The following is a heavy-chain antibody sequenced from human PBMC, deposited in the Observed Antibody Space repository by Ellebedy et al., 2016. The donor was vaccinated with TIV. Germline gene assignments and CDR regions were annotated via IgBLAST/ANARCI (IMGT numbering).Heavy chain of an antibody. J-gene: IGHJ6*02. V-gene: IGHV4-34*01. CDR2: INHSGST. Sequence: SETLSLTCAVYGGSFSGYYWSWIRQPPGKGLEWIGEINHSGSTNYNPSLKSRVTVSVDTSKNQFSLKLSSVTAADTAVYYCARGKRARSTYYYYGMDVWGQGTTVTVSS. CDR1: GGSFSGYY. D-gene: IGHD4-17*01. CDR3: ARGKRARSTYYYYGMDV.